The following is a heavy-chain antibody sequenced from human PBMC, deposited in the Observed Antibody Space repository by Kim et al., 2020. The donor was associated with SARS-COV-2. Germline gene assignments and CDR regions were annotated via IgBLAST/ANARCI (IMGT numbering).Heavy chain of an antibody. V-gene: IGHV3-11*05. Sequence: SSSSYTNYADSVEGRFTISRDDAKKSLFLQMNGLRAEDTAVYYCARDRTAFDIWGQGTMVTVSS. CDR3: ARDRTAFDI. J-gene: IGHJ3*02. CDR2: SSSSYT.